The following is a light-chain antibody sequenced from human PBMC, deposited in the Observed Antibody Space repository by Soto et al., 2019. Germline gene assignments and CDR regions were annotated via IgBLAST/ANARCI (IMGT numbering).Light chain of an antibody. V-gene: IGKV3-15*01. CDR1: QSISTN. J-gene: IGKJ2*01. CDR3: QQYNNWPFYT. Sequence: EIVMTQSPATLSVSPGERATLSCRASQSISTNLAWYQQTPGQAPRLLIYGASTRATAIPARFSGSGSGTEFTLTIGSLQSEDFAVYYCQQYNNWPFYTFGQGTKLEIK. CDR2: GAS.